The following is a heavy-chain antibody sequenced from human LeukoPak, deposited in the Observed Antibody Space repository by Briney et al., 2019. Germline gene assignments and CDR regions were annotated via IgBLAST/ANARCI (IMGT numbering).Heavy chain of an antibody. J-gene: IGHJ5*02. D-gene: IGHD3-10*01. V-gene: IGHV1-2*06. CDR1: GYTFTGYY. Sequence: ASVKVSCKASGYTFTGYYMHWVRQAPGQGREWMGRINPNSGGTNYAQKFQGRVTMTRDTSISTAYMELSRLRSDDTAVYYCARDFQELWFGEFLSPPNWFDPWGQGTLVTVSS. CDR3: ARDFQELWFGEFLSPPNWFDP. CDR2: INPNSGGT.